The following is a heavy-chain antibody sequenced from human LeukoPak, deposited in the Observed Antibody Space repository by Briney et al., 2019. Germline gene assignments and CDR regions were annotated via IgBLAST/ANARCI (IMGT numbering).Heavy chain of an antibody. V-gene: IGHV3-74*01. CDR2: INTDGSTT. D-gene: IGHD2-2*01. J-gene: IGHJ3*02. CDR1: GFTVNSYW. Sequence: GGSLRLSCAASGFTVNSYWMQWVRQAPGKGLVWVSRINTDGSTTRYADSVKGRFTISRDNSRNTLYLQLNSLRAEDTAIYYCAVDCSSPSCYGQSAFDIWGQGTMVTVSS. CDR3: AVDCSSPSCYGQSAFDI.